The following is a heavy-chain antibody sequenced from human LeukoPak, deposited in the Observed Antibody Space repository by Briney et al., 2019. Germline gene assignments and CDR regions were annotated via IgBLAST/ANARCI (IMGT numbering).Heavy chain of an antibody. CDR3: ARGGDPRYTDF. D-gene: IGHD2-21*02. CDR1: GFTFSTYW. CDR2: IRQDGSKK. J-gene: IGHJ4*02. Sequence: PGGSLRLSCAASGFTFSTYWMSWVRQAPGKGLEWVANIRQDGSKKYYVDSVKGRFTISRDNAKNSLCLQMNSLRAEDTAVYYCARGGDPRYTDFWGQGTLVTVSS. V-gene: IGHV3-7*02.